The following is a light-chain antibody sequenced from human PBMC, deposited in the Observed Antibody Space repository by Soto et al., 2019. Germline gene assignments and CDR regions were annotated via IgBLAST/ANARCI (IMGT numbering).Light chain of an antibody. CDR2: DAV. J-gene: IGLJ1*01. V-gene: IGLV2-8*01. CDR1: KNDIGVYDV. CDR3: KSYARSNTYV. Sequence: QSALTPPHSASGSPGQSATISCTGTKNDIGVYDVVSWYQPHPGKAPILIIYDAVQRPSGVPDPFSGSQSGNTASLTVSGLQAADEANYFCKSYARSNTYVFGSGTKVTAL.